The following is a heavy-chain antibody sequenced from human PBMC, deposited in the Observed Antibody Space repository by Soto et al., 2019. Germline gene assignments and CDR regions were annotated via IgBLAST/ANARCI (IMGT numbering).Heavy chain of an antibody. CDR2: IYYSGST. Sequence: SETLSLTCTVSGGSISSGGYYWSWIRQHPGKGLEWIGYIYYSGSTYYNPSLKSRVTISVDTTKNQFSLKLSSVTAADTAVYYCARVGKSHSGDRPFDYWGQGTLVTVSS. J-gene: IGHJ4*02. CDR3: ARVGKSHSGDRPFDY. V-gene: IGHV4-31*03. CDR1: GGSISSGGYY. D-gene: IGHD1-1*01.